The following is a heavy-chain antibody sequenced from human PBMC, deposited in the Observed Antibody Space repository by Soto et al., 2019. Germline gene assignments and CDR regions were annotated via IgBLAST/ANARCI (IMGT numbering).Heavy chain of an antibody. V-gene: IGHV3-9*01. Sequence: PGGSLRLSCAASGFTFEAYSLHWFRQLPGKGLEWVAGISGDSGSSGYADSVRGRFTVSRDNAKNSLFLQMSSLSTEDTALYYCTKRRSARPGFDAFDLWGQGTMVTVSS. CDR1: GFTFEAYS. J-gene: IGHJ3*01. CDR2: ISGDSGSS. CDR3: TKRRSARPGFDAFDL.